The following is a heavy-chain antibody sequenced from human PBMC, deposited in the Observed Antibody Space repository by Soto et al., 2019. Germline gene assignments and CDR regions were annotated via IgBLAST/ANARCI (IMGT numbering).Heavy chain of an antibody. D-gene: IGHD7-27*01. Sequence: VQLLESGGDLVQPGGPLRLSCVASGSILTNYARSWVRQAPGKGLEWVSTIGGTDGDSDGVPWYEDSVKGRFTISRDSSANTLFLHMDNLRAEDSALYYCVKRGRNWGAFDFWGQGTTVVVSS. V-gene: IGHV3-23*01. CDR2: IGGTDGDSDGVP. CDR3: VKRGRNWGAFDF. J-gene: IGHJ3*01. CDR1: GSILTNYA.